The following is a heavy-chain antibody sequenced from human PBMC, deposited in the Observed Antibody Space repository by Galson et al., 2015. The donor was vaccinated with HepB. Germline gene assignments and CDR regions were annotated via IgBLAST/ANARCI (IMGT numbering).Heavy chain of an antibody. D-gene: IGHD6-19*01. CDR1: GYTFTTYA. CDR3: GRDRSPNSSGYYVSSY. Sequence: SVKVSCKASGYTFTTYAINWVRQAPGHGLEWLGWIDTNTGSPTYAQGFTGRFVFSLDTSVSTAYLQVSSLKAEDTAFYYCGRDRSPNSSGYYVSSYWGQGTLVTVSS. V-gene: IGHV7-4-1*02. CDR2: IDTNTGSP. J-gene: IGHJ4*02.